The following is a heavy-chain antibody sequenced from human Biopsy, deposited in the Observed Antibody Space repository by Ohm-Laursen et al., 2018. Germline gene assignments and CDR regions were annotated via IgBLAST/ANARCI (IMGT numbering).Heavy chain of an antibody. CDR1: GGTLSKYA. CDR3: ARTGTYYHDSSLYYFYGLDL. D-gene: IGHD3-22*01. CDR2: IIAPSGTT. V-gene: IGHV1-69*13. J-gene: IGHJ6*02. Sequence: GASVKVSCKTFGGTLSKYAMSWVRQAPGQGLEWLGVIIAPSGTTNNAQRFQGRLSITADESATSVHMELSSLTSEDTAVYYCARTGTYYHDSSLYYFYGLDLWGQGSTVTVFS.